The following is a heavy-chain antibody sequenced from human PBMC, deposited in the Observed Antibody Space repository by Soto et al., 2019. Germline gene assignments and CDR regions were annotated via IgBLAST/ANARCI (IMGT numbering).Heavy chain of an antibody. CDR1: GFTFSSYW. J-gene: IGHJ1*01. V-gene: IGHV3-74*01. CDR3: ARAQYSPGIAAAGPTH. CDR2: INSDGSST. Sequence: GGSLRLSCAASGFTFSSYWMRWVHQAPGKGLVWVSRINSDGSSTSYADSVKGRFTISRDNAKNTLYLQMNSLRAEDTAVYYCARAQYSPGIAAAGPTHWGQGTLVTVSS. D-gene: IGHD6-13*01.